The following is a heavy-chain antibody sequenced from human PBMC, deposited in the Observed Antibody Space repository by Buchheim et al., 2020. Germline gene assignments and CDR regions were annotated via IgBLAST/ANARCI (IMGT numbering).Heavy chain of an antibody. CDR2: IYYSGTT. CDR1: GGSINNGDYY. D-gene: IGHD2-15*01. Sequence: QVQLQESGPGLVTPSQTLSLTCTVSGGSINNGDYYWSWIRQSPVKGLEWIGYIYYSGTTYYNLSLKSRVTLSVDASKNQFSLMVNSVTAADTAIYYCARKYCSGGSCYGIGDDWGQGTL. V-gene: IGHV4-30-4*01. CDR3: ARKYCSGGSCYGIGDD. J-gene: IGHJ4*02.